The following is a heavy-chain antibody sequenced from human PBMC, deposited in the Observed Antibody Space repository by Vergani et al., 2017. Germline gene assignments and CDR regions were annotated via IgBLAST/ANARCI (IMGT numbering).Heavy chain of an antibody. CDR2: IYYSGST. J-gene: IGHJ5*02. CDR1: GASIRSSNYY. D-gene: IGHD6-19*01. Sequence: QLQLQESGPGLVKPSATLSLTCSVSGASIRSSNYYWGWIRQAPGKGLEWIASIYYSGSTYYNPSLKSRVTISVDTSKNQFSLKLSSVTAADTAVYFCAGHSTVEWLVKLGWIDPWGQGILVTVSS. CDR3: AGHSTVEWLVKLGWIDP. V-gene: IGHV4-39*01.